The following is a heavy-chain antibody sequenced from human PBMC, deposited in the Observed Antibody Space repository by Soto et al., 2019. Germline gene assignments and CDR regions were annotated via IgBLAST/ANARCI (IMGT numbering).Heavy chain of an antibody. V-gene: IGHV1-18*01. CDR3: AREYCDSTRCFLPDY. J-gene: IGHJ4*02. D-gene: IGHD2-2*01. CDR1: GYTFTSYG. Sequence: QVQLVQSGAEVKKPGASVKVSCKASGYTFTSYGLSWVRQAPGQGLEWMGWINPYNGNTKDTQKVQGRLTMTTDQSTSTAYMELRSLRSDDTAVYYCAREYCDSTRCFLPDYWGQGALVTVSS. CDR2: INPYNGNT.